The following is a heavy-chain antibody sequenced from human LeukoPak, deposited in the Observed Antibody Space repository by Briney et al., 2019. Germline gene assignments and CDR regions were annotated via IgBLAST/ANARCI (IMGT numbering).Heavy chain of an antibody. Sequence: GRSLRLSCAASGFIFSVSVMHWVRQAPGKGLEWVAVLSYDGTNEYYGDSVKGRFTISRDNSKNTLYLHMNSLRHDDTAVYYCAKDSGGSVLEDWGHGSLVIVSS. CDR3: AKDSGGSVLED. V-gene: IGHV3-30*18. D-gene: IGHD2-15*01. J-gene: IGHJ4*01. CDR2: LSYDGTNE. CDR1: GFIFSVSV.